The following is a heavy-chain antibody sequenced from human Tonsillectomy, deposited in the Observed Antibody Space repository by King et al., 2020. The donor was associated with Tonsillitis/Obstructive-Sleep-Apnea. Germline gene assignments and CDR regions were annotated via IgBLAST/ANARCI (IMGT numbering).Heavy chain of an antibody. CDR1: GFIFSSYA. V-gene: IGHV3-30*04. D-gene: IGHD3-22*01. J-gene: IGHJ3*02. Sequence: VQLVESGGGVVQPGRSLRLSCAASGFIFSSYAIHWVCQAPGKGLEWVAVISYDGSNTYYADSVKGRFTISRDNSKNTLDLQMNSLRAEDTAVYYCAREGIYDSSGYADAFDIWGQGTMVTVSS. CDR2: ISYDGSNT. CDR3: AREGIYDSSGYADAFDI.